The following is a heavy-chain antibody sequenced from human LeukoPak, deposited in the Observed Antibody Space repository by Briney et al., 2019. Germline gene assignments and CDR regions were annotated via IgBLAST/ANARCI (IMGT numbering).Heavy chain of an antibody. CDR2: IYYSGST. V-gene: IGHV4-59*01. D-gene: IGHD3-22*01. CDR3: ARESYYYESSGYYPYYFDY. CDR1: GGSISSYH. Sequence: SETLSLTCTVSGGSISSYHWSWIRQPPGKGLEWIGYIYYSGSTNYNPSLKSRVTISVDTSENHFSLKLSSVAAADTAVYYCARESYYYESSGYYPYYFDYWGQGILVTVSP. J-gene: IGHJ4*02.